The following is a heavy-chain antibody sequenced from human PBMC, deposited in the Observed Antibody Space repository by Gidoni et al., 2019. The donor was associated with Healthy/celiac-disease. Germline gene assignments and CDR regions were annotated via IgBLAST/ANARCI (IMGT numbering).Heavy chain of an antibody. Sequence: EVQLVESGGGLVQPGGSLRLSCAASGFTFSSYWMHWVGQAPGKGLVWVSRITSNGSSTRYADSVKGQFTISRDNAKDALYLVMDSLRAEDTAVYYCARAGGGKTGILWGQGTLVTVSS. V-gene: IGHV3-74*01. CDR2: ITSNGSST. J-gene: IGHJ4*02. CDR3: ARAGGGKTGIL. CDR1: GFTFSSYW. D-gene: IGHD1-1*01.